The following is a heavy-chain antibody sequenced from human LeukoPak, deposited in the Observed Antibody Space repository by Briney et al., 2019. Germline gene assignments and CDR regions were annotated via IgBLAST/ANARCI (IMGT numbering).Heavy chain of an antibody. D-gene: IGHD2/OR15-2a*01. V-gene: IGHV5-51*01. CDR2: IYPGGSNT. J-gene: IGHJ4*02. CDR3: AKASIFLYGAAKNFDF. CDR1: GYTFTNYW. Sequence: GESLRISCTGSGYTFTNYWIGWVRQMPGKGLEWMGIIYPGGSNTRYSPSFQGQVTLSVDRSITTAYVQWNSLTASDTAMYYCAKASIFLYGAAKNFDFWGQGTRVTVSS.